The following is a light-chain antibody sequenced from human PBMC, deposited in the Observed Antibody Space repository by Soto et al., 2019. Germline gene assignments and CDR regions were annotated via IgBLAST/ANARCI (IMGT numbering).Light chain of an antibody. CDR1: SSNIGDNP. J-gene: IGLJ2*01. CDR2: GNS. CDR3: QSYDSSLSGSV. V-gene: IGLV1-40*01. Sequence: QSVLTQPPSASGTPGQRITISCSGSSSNIGDNPVNWYQQLPGAAPKLLIYGNSNRPSGVPDRFSGSKSGTSASLAITGLQAEDEADYYCQSYDSSLSGSVFGGGTKLTVL.